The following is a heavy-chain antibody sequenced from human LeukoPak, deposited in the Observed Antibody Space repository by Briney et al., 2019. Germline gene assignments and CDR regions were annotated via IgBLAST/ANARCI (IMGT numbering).Heavy chain of an antibody. D-gene: IGHD6-13*01. CDR1: GFTFSSNE. V-gene: IGHV3-48*03. J-gene: IGHJ3*02. CDR3: AREAGSNWLDAFDI. CDR2: ISESGGNK. Sequence: GGSLRLSCEASGFTFSSNEMNWIRQAPGKGLEWVSYISESGGNKYYSDSVKGRFTISRDNAKNSLYLQMNSLRAEDTAVYYCAREAGSNWLDAFDIWGQGTTATVSS.